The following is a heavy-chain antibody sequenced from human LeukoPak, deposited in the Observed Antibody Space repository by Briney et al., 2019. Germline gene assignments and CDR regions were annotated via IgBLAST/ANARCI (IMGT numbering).Heavy chain of an antibody. D-gene: IGHD6-19*01. CDR1: GFTFSRSA. V-gene: IGHV3-30*18. Sequence: GRSLRLSCAASGFTFSRSAVHWVRQAPGKGLEWVAVISYDGSNKYYADSVKGRFTISRDNSKNTLYLQMNSLRAEDTAVYYCAKDTAVAGLRYFDYWGQGTLVTVSS. J-gene: IGHJ4*02. CDR3: AKDTAVAGLRYFDY. CDR2: ISYDGSNK.